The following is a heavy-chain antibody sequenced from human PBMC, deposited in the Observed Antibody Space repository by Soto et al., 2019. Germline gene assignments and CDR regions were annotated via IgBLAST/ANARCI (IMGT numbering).Heavy chain of an antibody. CDR1: GFTFSSYG. V-gene: IGHV3-30*18. J-gene: IGHJ4*02. CDR2: ISYDGSNK. CDR3: AKESLPFIAVAGTDLGY. Sequence: QVQLVESGGGVVQPGRSLRLSCAASGFTFSSYGMHWVRQAPGKGLEWVAVISYDGSNKYYADSVKGRFTISRDNSKNTLYLQMNSLRAEDTAVYYCAKESLPFIAVAGTDLGYWGQGTLVTVSS. D-gene: IGHD6-19*01.